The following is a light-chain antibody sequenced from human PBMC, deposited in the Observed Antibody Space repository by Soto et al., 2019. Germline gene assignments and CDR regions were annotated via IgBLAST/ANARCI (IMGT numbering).Light chain of an antibody. J-gene: IGKJ2*01. V-gene: IGKV3-20*01. CDR3: HQYGTSLPFT. Sequence: ELVLTQSPGTLSLSPGERATLSCRASQSVSSSYLAWYQQEPGQAPRLLIYAASSRATGIPDRFSGSGSGTDFTLTISRLEPEDFAVYFCHQYGTSLPFTFGQGTKVDIK. CDR1: QSVSSSY. CDR2: AAS.